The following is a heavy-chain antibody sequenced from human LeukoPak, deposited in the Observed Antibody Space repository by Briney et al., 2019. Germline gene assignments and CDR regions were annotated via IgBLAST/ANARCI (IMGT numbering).Heavy chain of an antibody. CDR2: ISAYNGNT. CDR3: ARFLSTVRGRVGAFDI. CDR1: GYTFTSYG. D-gene: IGHD3-10*01. Sequence: ASVKVSCKASGYTFTSYGISWVRQAPGQGLEWMGWISAYNGNTNYAQKLRGRVTMTTDTSTSTAYMELRSLRSDDTAVYYCARFLSTVRGRVGAFDIWGQGTMVTVSS. J-gene: IGHJ3*02. V-gene: IGHV1-18*01.